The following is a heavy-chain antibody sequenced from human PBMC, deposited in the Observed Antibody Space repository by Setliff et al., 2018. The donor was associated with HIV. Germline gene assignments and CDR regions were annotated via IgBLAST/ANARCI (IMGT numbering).Heavy chain of an antibody. Sequence: KTSETLSLTCSVSGYSISSGYYWGWIRQPPGKGLEWIGSVYHSGSTYYNPSLKSRVTISVDTSKNQFSLKLSSVTAADTAVYYCARLGRFIGPAGRFDPWGQGTLVTVSS. V-gene: IGHV4-38-2*01. CDR2: VYHSGST. D-gene: IGHD6-13*01. CDR3: ARLGRFIGPAGRFDP. CDR1: GYSISSGYY. J-gene: IGHJ5*02.